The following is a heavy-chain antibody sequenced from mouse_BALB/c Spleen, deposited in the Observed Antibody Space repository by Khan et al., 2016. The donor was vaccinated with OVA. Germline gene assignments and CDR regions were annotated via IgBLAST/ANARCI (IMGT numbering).Heavy chain of an antibody. CDR1: GYTFTNYW. CDR3: ARRGLGWIFAY. Sequence: QVQLQQSGAELAKPGASVKMSCKASGYTFTNYWMHWIKQRPGQGLEWIGYINPSTGYTEYNQNFKDKATLTADKSSSTAYMQLSSLTSEDSAVYYLARRGLGWIFAYWGQGTTLTVSS. V-gene: IGHV1-7*01. CDR2: INPSTGYT. J-gene: IGHJ2*01. D-gene: IGHD1-1*02.